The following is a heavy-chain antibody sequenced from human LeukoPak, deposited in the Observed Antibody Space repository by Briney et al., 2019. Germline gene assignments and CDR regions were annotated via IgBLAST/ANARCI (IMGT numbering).Heavy chain of an antibody. CDR1: GRSISSYY. CDR3: ARGQPRRRWFSNDAFDT. CDR2: IYTSGST. D-gene: IGHD2-15*01. V-gene: IGHV4-4*07. Sequence: PSETLSLTCTVSGRSISSYYWSWIRQPDGKGLEWIGRIYTSGSTNYNPSLKSRVTISVDTSKNQFSLKLSSVTAGEAAVPYSARGQPRRRWFSNDAFDTSGQGKMVTASS. J-gene: IGHJ3*02.